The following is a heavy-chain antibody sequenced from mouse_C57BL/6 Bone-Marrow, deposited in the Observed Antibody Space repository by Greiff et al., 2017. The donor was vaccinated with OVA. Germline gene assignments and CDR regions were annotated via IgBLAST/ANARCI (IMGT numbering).Heavy chain of an antibody. V-gene: IGHV5-9*01. CDR3: ARQGVTTVVADAMDY. CDR1: GFTFSSYT. Sequence: EVQVVESGGGLVKPGGSLKLSCAASGFTFSSYTMSWVRQTPEKRLEWVATISGGGGNTYYPDSVKGRFTISRDNAKNTLYLQMSSLRSEDTALYYCARQGVTTVVADAMDYWGQGTSVTVSS. CDR2: ISGGGGNT. D-gene: IGHD1-1*01. J-gene: IGHJ4*01.